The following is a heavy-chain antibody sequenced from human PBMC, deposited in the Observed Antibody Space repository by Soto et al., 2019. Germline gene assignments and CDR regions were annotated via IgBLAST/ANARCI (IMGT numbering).Heavy chain of an antibody. CDR3: ARAPHYYDSSGYSYYYYGMDV. J-gene: IGHJ6*02. Sequence: SQTLSLTCAISGDSVSSNSAAWNWIRQSPSRGLEWLGRTYYRSKWYNDYAVSVKSRITINPDTSKNQFSLQLNSVTPEDTAVYYCARAPHYYDSSGYSYYYYGMDVWGQGTKVTVSS. CDR2: TYYRSKWYN. V-gene: IGHV6-1*01. CDR1: GDSVSSNSAA. D-gene: IGHD3-22*01.